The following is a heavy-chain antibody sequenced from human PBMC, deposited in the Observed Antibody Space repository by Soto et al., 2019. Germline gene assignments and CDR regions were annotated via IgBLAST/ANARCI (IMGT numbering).Heavy chain of an antibody. CDR3: AKVLVPTSETLH. CDR2: ISGSGGST. CDR1: GFTFSSYA. D-gene: IGHD1-1*01. V-gene: IGHV3-23*01. Sequence: HPGGSLRLSCAASGFTFSSYAMSWVRQAPGKGLEWVSAISGSGGSTYYADSVKGRFTISRDNSKNTLFLQVNSLRADDTAVYYCAKVLVPTSETLHWGQGTLVTVSS. J-gene: IGHJ4*02.